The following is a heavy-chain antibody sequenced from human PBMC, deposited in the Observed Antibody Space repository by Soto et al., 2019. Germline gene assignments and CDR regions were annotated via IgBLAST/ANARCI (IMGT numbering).Heavy chain of an antibody. Sequence: QVQLQESGPGLVKPSQTLSLTCTVSGGSISSGGYYWSWIRQHPGKGLEWIGYIYYSGSTYYNPSLKSRATISVDTSKNQFSLKLSSVTAADTAVYYCARGTYGSGKGELDYFDYWGQGTLVTVSS. CDR1: GGSISSGGYY. J-gene: IGHJ4*02. CDR2: IYYSGST. V-gene: IGHV4-31*03. D-gene: IGHD3-10*01. CDR3: ARGTYGSGKGELDYFDY.